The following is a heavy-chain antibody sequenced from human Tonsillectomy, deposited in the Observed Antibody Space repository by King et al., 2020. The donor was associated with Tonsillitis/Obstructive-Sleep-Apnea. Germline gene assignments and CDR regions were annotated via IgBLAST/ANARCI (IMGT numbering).Heavy chain of an antibody. V-gene: IGHV3-30*01. Sequence: VQLVESGGGVVQPGRALRLSCASAGCTFSTSAMNLVRQAPGKGLEWVAVISYDGTNKYYADYVQGRFTISRDNSKNTLYLQMNSLRTEDTAVFYCARGGHITIFGVLIDAWGQGTLVTVSS. CDR1: GCTFSTSA. D-gene: IGHD3-3*01. J-gene: IGHJ5*02. CDR2: ISYDGTNK. CDR3: ARGGHITIFGVLIDA.